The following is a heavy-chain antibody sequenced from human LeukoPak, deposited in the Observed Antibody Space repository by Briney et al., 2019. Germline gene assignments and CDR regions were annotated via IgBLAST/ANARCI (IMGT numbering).Heavy chain of an antibody. V-gene: IGHV4-59*01. D-gene: IGHD6-6*01. Sequence: PSETLSLTCTVSGVSISSYYWSWIRQPPGKGLEWIGYIYYSGSTNYNPSLKSRVTISVDTSKNQFSLKLSSVTAADTAVYFCARDRHVPGLYYYYMDVWGKGTTVTVSS. J-gene: IGHJ6*03. CDR3: ARDRHVPGLYYYYMDV. CDR1: GVSISSYY. CDR2: IYYSGST.